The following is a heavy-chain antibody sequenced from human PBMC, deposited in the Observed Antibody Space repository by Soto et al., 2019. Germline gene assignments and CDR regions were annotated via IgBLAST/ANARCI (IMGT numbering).Heavy chain of an antibody. D-gene: IGHD3-10*01. CDR1: GGSISSSNW. CDR3: ARDRISGSYSTIIDP. J-gene: IGHJ5*02. CDR2: VYHSGST. V-gene: IGHV4-4*02. Sequence: SETLYLTCDVSGGSISSSNWWSWVRQPPGKGLEWIGEVYHSGSTNYNPSLKSRVTMSVDKSKNQFSLKLSSVTAADTAVYFCARDRISGSYSTIIDPWGQGTLVTVSS.